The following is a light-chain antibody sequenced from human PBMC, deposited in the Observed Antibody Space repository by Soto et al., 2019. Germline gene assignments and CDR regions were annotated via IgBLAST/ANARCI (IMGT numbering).Light chain of an antibody. Sequence: DIQMTQSPSSLSASVGDRVTITCRASEDISNYLAWYQQKPGKVPKLLIYGASTLQAVVPSRFSGSGSGTDFTLTIRSLQTEDVATYYCQNYNRAPWTFGQGTKVESK. J-gene: IGKJ1*01. CDR1: EDISNY. V-gene: IGKV1-27*01. CDR3: QNYNRAPWT. CDR2: GAS.